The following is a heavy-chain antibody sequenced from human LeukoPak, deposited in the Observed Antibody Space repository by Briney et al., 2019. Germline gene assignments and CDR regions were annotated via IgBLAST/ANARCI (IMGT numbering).Heavy chain of an antibody. CDR3: ARAPVTSCRGAFCYPFDY. CDR2: TSSSDPGT. J-gene: IGHJ4*02. CDR1: GFPLSSYA. V-gene: IGHV3-23*01. D-gene: IGHD2-15*01. Sequence: GGSLRPSCAASGFPLSSYALSWGRPGPGEGLGWVAATSSSDPGTYHADSVRGRFTISRDNSKNTLYLQMNRLRVEDAAVYYCARAPVTSCRGAFCYPFDYWGQGTLVTVSS.